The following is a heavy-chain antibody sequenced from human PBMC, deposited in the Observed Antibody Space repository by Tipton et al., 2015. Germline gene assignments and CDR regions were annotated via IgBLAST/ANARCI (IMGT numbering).Heavy chain of an antibody. D-gene: IGHD3-3*01. CDR1: GFTFSDHY. Sequence: SLRLSCAASGFTFSDHYMEWVRQAPGKGLEWVGRSRNKANSYTTEYAASVKGRFSTSRDDSKNSLYLQMNSLKTEDTAVYYCARARPRFLQWPIGRYWGQGILVTVSS. V-gene: IGHV3-72*01. J-gene: IGHJ4*02. CDR3: ARARPRFLQWPIGRY. CDR2: SRNKANSYTT.